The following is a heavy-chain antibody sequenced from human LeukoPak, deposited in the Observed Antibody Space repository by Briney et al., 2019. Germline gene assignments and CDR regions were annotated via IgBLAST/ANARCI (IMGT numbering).Heavy chain of an antibody. D-gene: IGHD3-9*01. CDR1: GDTLTSYY. Sequence: ASVKVSCKASGDTLTSYYMHWVRQAPGQGLEWMGWINPNSGGTKYPQKFQGRVTMTRDTSISTAYLEVSRLRSDDTAVYYCARKYDILTGQSNWFDPWGQGTLVTVSS. CDR3: ARKYDILTGQSNWFDP. J-gene: IGHJ5*02. CDR2: INPNSGGT. V-gene: IGHV1-2*02.